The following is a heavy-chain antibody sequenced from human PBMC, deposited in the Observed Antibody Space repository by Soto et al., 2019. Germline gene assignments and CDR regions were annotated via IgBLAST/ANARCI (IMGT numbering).Heavy chain of an antibody. Sequence: SVKVSCKASGGTFSSYAISWVRQAPGQGLEWMGGIIPIFGTANYAQKFQGRVTITADESTSTAYMELSSLRSEDTAVYYCASLYYYDSSGYYSRHFDYWGQGTLVTASS. D-gene: IGHD3-22*01. V-gene: IGHV1-69*13. J-gene: IGHJ4*02. CDR2: IIPIFGTA. CDR3: ASLYYYDSSGYYSRHFDY. CDR1: GGTFSSYA.